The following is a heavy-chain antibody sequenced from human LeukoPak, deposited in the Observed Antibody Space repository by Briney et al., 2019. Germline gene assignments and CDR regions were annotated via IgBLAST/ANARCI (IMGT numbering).Heavy chain of an antibody. J-gene: IGHJ4*02. CDR3: AEDKEDSGFSFDY. D-gene: IGHD6-19*01. CDR1: EFTFSNYG. Sequence: GGSLRLSCAASEFTFSNYGMHWVRQGPGKGLEWVAFIRSDGSNKYYADSVKGRFTISRDNSKNTLYLQMNSLRAEDTGVYYCAEDKEDSGFSFDYWGQGTLVTVSS. V-gene: IGHV3-30*02. CDR2: IRSDGSNK.